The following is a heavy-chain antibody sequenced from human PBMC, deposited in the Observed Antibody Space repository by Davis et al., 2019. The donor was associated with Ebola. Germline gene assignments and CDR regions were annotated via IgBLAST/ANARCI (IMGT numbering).Heavy chain of an antibody. CDR2: IYYSGST. V-gene: IGHV4-59*01. Sequence: ETLSLTCTVSGGSISSYYWSWIRQPPGKGLEWIGYIYYSGSTNYNPSLKSRVTISVDTSKNQFSLKLSSVTAADTAVYYCARAYCSSTSCYFPYYYYYGMDVWGKGTTVTVSS. CDR3: ARAYCSSTSCYFPYYYYYGMDV. D-gene: IGHD2-2*01. J-gene: IGHJ6*04. CDR1: GGSISSYY.